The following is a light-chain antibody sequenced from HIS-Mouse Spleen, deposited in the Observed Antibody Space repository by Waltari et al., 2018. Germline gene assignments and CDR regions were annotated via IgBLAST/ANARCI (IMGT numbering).Light chain of an antibody. CDR2: QDS. J-gene: IGLJ2*01. V-gene: IGLV3-1*01. CDR3: QAWDSSTVV. CDR1: KLGDKY. Sequence: SYELTQPPSVSVSPGQTASITCSGHKLGDKYACWYQQKPGQSPVLVIYQDSKRPSGIPERFSGSNSGNTATLTISGTQAMDEADYYSQAWDSSTVVFGGGTKLTVL.